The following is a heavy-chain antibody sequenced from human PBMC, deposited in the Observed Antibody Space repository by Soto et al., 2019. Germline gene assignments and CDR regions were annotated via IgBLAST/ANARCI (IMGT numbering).Heavy chain of an antibody. V-gene: IGHV4-39*01. D-gene: IGHD6-13*01. CDR1: GGSISSSSYY. CDR3: ARTSLLEQQLVLFYFQH. J-gene: IGHJ1*01. Sequence: PSETLSLTCTVSGGSISSSSYYWGWIRQPPGKGLEWIGSIYYSGSTYYNPSLKSRVTISVDTSKNQFSLKLSSVTAADTAVYSCARTSLLEQQLVLFYFQHWGQGTLVTVSS. CDR2: IYYSGST.